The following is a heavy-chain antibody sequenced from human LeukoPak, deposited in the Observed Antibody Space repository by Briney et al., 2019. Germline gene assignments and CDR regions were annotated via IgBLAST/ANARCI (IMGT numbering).Heavy chain of an antibody. CDR2: ISYDGSNK. J-gene: IGHJ3*02. CDR1: GGSISSSS. CDR3: AHLSGALLGATAFDI. Sequence: LSLTCTVSGGSISSSSYYWGWIRQPPGKGLEWVAVISYDGSNKYYADSVKGRFTISRDNSKNTLYLQMNSLRAEDTAVYYCAHLSGALLGATAFDIWGQGTMVTVSS. D-gene: IGHD1-26*01. V-gene: IGHV3-30*03.